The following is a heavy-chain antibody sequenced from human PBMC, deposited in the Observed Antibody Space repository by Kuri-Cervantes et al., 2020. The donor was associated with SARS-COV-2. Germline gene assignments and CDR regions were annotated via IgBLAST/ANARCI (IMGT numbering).Heavy chain of an antibody. V-gene: IGHV1-2*02. J-gene: IGHJ4*02. CDR2: INPDTGYT. D-gene: IGHD3-3*01. Sequence: SVKVSCKASGYTFTDYYLHWVRQAPGQGLEWVGWINPDTGYTNYAQKFQGRVTMTRDTSISTAYMEMSRLRSDDTAVYYCARASNDFWSGNYFDYWGQGPLVTVSS. CDR3: ARASNDFWSGNYFDY. CDR1: GYTFTDYY.